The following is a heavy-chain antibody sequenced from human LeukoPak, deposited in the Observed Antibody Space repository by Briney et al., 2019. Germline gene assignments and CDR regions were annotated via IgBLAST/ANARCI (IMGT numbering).Heavy chain of an antibody. V-gene: IGHV3-7*03. J-gene: IGHJ4*02. CDR2: IKQDGRER. D-gene: IGHD6-19*01. Sequence: PGGSLRLSCAGSGFTFISYWMTWVGQARGRGLDGVANIKQDGRERNYVDSVKGRFTISRDNAKNSLYLQMNTLRDEDTAVYYCATGAGCGYWGQGTLVTVSS. CDR3: ATGAGCGY. CDR1: GFTFISYW.